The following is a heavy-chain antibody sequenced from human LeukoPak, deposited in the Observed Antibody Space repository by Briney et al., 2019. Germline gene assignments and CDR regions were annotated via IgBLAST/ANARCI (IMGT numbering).Heavy chain of an antibody. J-gene: IGHJ3*02. D-gene: IGHD5-18*01. V-gene: IGHV4-59*02. CDR2: IYHSGTT. CDR1: GASVSSHY. CDR3: ARVLRRYSYGVDAFDI. Sequence: PSETLSLTCAVSGASVSSHYWTWIRQSPGRGLEWIGHIYHSGTTKYNPSLKSRVTISVDTPKSQFSLKVKSVSAADTAVYYCARVLRRYSYGVDAFDIWGQGTMVTVSS.